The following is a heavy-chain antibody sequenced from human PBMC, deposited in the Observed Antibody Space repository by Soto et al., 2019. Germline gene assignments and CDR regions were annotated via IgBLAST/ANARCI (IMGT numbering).Heavy chain of an antibody. D-gene: IGHD3-9*01. CDR1: GYTFSSYA. CDR3: ARGAEYYDILTGYYTLDDAFDL. CDR2: IIPIFGTA. J-gene: IGHJ3*01. V-gene: IGHV1-69*13. Sequence: SVKVSCKAPGYTFSSYAISWVRQAPGQGLEWMGGIIPIFGTANYAQKFQGRVTITADESTSTAYMQLSSLRSEDTAVYYCARGAEYYDILTGYYTLDDAFDLWGQGTMVTVSS.